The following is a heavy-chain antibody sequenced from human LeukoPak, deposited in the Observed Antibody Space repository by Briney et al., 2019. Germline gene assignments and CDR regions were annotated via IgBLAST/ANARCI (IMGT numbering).Heavy chain of an antibody. J-gene: IGHJ4*02. CDR3: AREGY. CDR2: MYRGGST. V-gene: IGHV3-53*01. Sequence: GGSLRLSCAAPGFTFSSYAMSWVRQAPGKGLEWVSVMYRGGSTYYADSVKGRFTISRDTSENTLFLQMNSLRAEDTAVYYCAREGYWGQGTLVTVSS. CDR1: GFTFSSYA.